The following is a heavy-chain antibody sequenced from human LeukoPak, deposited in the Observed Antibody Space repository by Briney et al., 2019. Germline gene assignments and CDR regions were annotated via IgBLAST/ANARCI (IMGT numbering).Heavy chain of an antibody. J-gene: IGHJ4*02. Sequence: GGSLRLSCAASGLTFSSYSMNWVRQAPGKGLEWVSAISGSGGSTYYADSVKGRFTISRDNSKNTLYLQMNSLRAEDTAVYYCAKGEQWLVPLALDYWGQGTLVTVSS. CDR3: AKGEQWLVPLALDY. V-gene: IGHV3-23*01. D-gene: IGHD6-19*01. CDR2: ISGSGGST. CDR1: GLTFSSYS.